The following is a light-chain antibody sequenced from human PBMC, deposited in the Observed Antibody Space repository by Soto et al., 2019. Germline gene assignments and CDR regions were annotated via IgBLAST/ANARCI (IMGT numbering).Light chain of an antibody. V-gene: IGKV1-39*01. CDR2: AAS. CDR1: QSVSRY. Sequence: DIQMTQSPSSLSASIGDSVTITCRSSQSVSRYLNWYQQKPWKAPKLLISAASSLHTGVPSRFSGSGSGTEFTLTISSLQPEDFATYDCQQSYSTRSTFGQGTKLEIK. J-gene: IGKJ2*01. CDR3: QQSYSTRST.